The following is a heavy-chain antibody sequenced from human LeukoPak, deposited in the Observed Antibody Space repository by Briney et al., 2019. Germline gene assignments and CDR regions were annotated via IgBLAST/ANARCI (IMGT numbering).Heavy chain of an antibody. CDR3: ARGLIAVAGPAYYYYYMDV. D-gene: IGHD6-19*01. J-gene: IGHJ6*03. CDR1: GGSISSYS. V-gene: IGHV4-59*01. CDR2: IYYSGST. Sequence: SETLSLTCTVSGGSISSYSWSWIRQPPGKGLEWIGYIYYSGSTNYNPSLKSRVTISVDTSKNQFSLKLSSVTAADTAVYYCARGLIAVAGPAYYYYYMDVWGKGTTVTVSS.